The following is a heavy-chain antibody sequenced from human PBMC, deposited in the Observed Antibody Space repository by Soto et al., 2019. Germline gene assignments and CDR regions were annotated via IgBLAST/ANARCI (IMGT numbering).Heavy chain of an antibody. J-gene: IGHJ6*02. Sequence: QVQLVQSGAEVKKPGSSVKVSCKASGGTFSSYAISWVRQPPGQGLEWMGGNLPIFGSADYAQKFQGRGTITADESTSTAYKELSSLRSEDTAVYYCARDLPEMATTKVIYGMDVWGQGTTVTVSS. CDR3: ARDLPEMATTKVIYGMDV. V-gene: IGHV1-69*12. CDR1: GGTFSSYA. D-gene: IGHD5-12*01. CDR2: NLPIFGSA.